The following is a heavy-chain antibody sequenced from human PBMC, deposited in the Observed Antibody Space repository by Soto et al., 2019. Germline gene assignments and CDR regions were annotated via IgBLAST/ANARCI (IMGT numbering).Heavy chain of an antibody. J-gene: IGHJ4*02. CDR2: IYYSGST. D-gene: IGHD4-17*01. V-gene: IGHV4-30-4*01. Sequence: QVQLQESGPGLVKPSQTLSLTCTVSGGSISSGDYYWSWIRQPPGKGLEWIGYIYYSGSTYYNPSLKXXVXIXXDTSKNQFSRKLSSVTAADTAVYYCATDYGGKFDYWGQGTLVTVSS. CDR1: GGSISSGDYY. CDR3: ATDYGGKFDY.